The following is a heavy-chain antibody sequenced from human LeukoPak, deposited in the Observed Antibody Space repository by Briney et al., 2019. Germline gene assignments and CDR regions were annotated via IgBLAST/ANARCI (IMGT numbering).Heavy chain of an antibody. CDR3: ARRYDSSGYYSWIRVRRDVYFDY. CDR1: GYSFTSYW. V-gene: IGHV5-51*01. CDR2: IYPGDSDT. J-gene: IGHJ4*02. Sequence: GESLKISCKGSGYSFTSYWIGWVRQMPGKGLEWMGIIYPGDSDTRYSPSFQGQVTISADKSISTAYLQWSSLKASDTAMYYCARRYDSSGYYSWIRVRRDVYFDYWGQGTLVTVSS. D-gene: IGHD3-22*01.